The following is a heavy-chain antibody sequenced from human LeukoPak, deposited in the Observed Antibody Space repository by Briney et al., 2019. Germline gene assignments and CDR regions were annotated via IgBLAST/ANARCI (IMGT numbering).Heavy chain of an antibody. J-gene: IGHJ4*02. V-gene: IGHV1-2*06. Sequence: WASVKVSCKASGYTFTDYYMHWVRQAPGQGLEWMGRINPNSGGTNYAQKFQGRVTMTRDTSISTAYMEVSRLRSDDTAVYYCARAPSGPLSSISKSYCSSTSCYFDYWGQGTLVTVSS. CDR2: INPNSGGT. CDR3: ARAPSGPLSSISKSYCSSTSCYFDY. CDR1: GYTFTDYY. D-gene: IGHD2-2*01.